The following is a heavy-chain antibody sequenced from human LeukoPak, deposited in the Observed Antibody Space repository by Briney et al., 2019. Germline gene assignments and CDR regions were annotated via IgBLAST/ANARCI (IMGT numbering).Heavy chain of an antibody. CDR1: GGSFSSSRYF. CDR2: IFNGGST. J-gene: IGHJ1*01. V-gene: IGHV4-39*07. D-gene: IGHD3-10*01. Sequence: PSETLSLTCSVSGGSFSSSRYFWGWIRQPPGKGLEWIGTIFNGGSTYYNPSLKSRITISVDTSKNQFSLKLSSVTAADTAVYYCARGSPLEGSGSPYPYFQHWGQGTLVTVSS. CDR3: ARGSPLEGSGSPYPYFQH.